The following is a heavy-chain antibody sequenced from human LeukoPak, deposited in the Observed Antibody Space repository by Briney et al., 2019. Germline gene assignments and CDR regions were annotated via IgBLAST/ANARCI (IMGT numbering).Heavy chain of an antibody. V-gene: IGHV1-46*01. J-gene: IGHJ5*02. CDR2: INPSGGST. CDR1: GYTFTSYY. D-gene: IGHD2-2*02. CDR3: ARGRGAYQLLYHNWFDP. Sequence: ASVKVSCKASGYTFTSYYMHWVRQAPGQGLEWMGIINPSGGSTSYAQKFQGRVTMTRDTSTSTVYMELSSLRSEDTAVYYCARGRGAYQLLYHNWFDPWGQGTLVTVSS.